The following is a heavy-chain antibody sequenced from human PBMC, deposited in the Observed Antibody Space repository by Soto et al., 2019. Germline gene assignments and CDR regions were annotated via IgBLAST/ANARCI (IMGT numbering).Heavy chain of an antibody. J-gene: IGHJ4*02. V-gene: IGHV3-30-3*01. CDR2: ISYDGSNK. D-gene: IGHD5-12*01. CDR3: ARDFGYSGYDLVGPPDY. Sequence: VQLVVSGGGLVQPGGSLRLSCAASGFTFSSYAMHWVRQAPGKGLEWVAVISYDGSNKYYADSVKGRFTISRDNSKNTLYLQMNSLRAEDTAVYYCARDFGYSGYDLVGPPDYWGQGTLVTVSS. CDR1: GFTFSSYA.